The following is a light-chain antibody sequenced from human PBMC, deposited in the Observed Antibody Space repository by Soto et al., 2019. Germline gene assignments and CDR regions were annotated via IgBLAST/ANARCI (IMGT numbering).Light chain of an antibody. CDR1: QSVSSSY. J-gene: IGKJ2*01. CDR2: GAS. V-gene: IGKV3-20*01. CDR3: QQYGSSPYN. Sequence: EIVLTQSPGTLSLSPGERATLSCRASQSVSSSYLAWYQQKPGQAPRLLIYGASSRATGIPDRFSGSGSGTDFTRTISRLETEDFAVYYWQQYGSSPYNFGRGTKLEI.